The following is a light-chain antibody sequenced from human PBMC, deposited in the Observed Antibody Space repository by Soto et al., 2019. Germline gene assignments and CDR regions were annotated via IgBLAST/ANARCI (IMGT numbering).Light chain of an antibody. CDR1: SSDVGGSGL. V-gene: IGLV2-14*02. CDR2: GNI. J-gene: IGLJ2*01. CDR3: HSFDSSLIGLL. Sequence: QSALTQPASVSGSPAQSITISCTGSSSDVGGSGLVSWYQFHPGKAPKLLIYGNINRPSGVPDRFSGSKSGTSASLAITGLQAEDEAHYYCHSFDSSLIGLLFGGGTKLTVL.